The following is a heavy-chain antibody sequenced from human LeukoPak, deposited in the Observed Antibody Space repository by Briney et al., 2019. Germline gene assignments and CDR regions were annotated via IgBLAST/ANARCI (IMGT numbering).Heavy chain of an antibody. CDR1: GYTFTSYD. D-gene: IGHD3-22*01. CDR2: MNPNSGNT. V-gene: IGHV1-8*03. Sequence: GASVKVSCKASGYTFTSYDINWVRQATGQGLEWMGWMNPNSGNTGYAQKFQGRVTITRNTSISTAYMELSSLRSEDTAVYYCARAMNSWILLDLDYWGQGNLDTVSS. J-gene: IGHJ4*02. CDR3: ARAMNSWILLDLDY.